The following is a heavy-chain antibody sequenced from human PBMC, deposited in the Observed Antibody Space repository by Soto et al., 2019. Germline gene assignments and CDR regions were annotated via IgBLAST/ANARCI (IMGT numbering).Heavy chain of an antibody. V-gene: IGHV4-31*03. D-gene: IGHD2-21*02. CDR1: GDSVNSGRYY. Sequence: QVQLQQSGPGLVKPSQTLSLTCTVSGDSVNSGRYYWHWIRQLPGKGLEWIGYIFYSGTTYYNPSLMSRVTISFDTSKNDLSLKLTCVTVADTAVYFCPRGWLRVTGTYDSWGQGTLVTVSS. CDR2: IFYSGTT. J-gene: IGHJ4*02. CDR3: PRGWLRVTGTYDS.